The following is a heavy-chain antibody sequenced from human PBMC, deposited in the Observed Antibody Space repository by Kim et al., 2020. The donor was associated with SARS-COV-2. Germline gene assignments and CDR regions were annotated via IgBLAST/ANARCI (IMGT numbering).Heavy chain of an antibody. D-gene: IGHD3-16*01. J-gene: IGHJ4*02. CDR1: GDTFTSYA. V-gene: IGHV1-69*13. Sequence: SVKVSCKASGDTFTSYAISWVRQAPGQGLEWMGGIIPIFGTTNYAQKFQGRVTITADESTSTAYMELSSLRSEDTAVYYCARGWGAEGATYWMDYWGQGTLVTVSS. CDR2: IIPIFGTT. CDR3: ARGWGAEGATYWMDY.